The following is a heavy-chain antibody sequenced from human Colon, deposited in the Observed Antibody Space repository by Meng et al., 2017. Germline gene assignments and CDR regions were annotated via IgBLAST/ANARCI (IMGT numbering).Heavy chain of an antibody. D-gene: IGHD3-16*01. CDR3: ARDYWGSLDF. J-gene: IGHJ4*02. V-gene: IGHV4-61*01. Sequence: QLHVPESGPGLMRPSDTLALFCTASGSSVNSPYHQWGWFRQPPGKGLEWIGYARIDYANTNYNPSLKSRVNVSLDTSKNQFSLNVRSVTAADTAVYYCARDYWGSLDFWGQGILVTVSS. CDR2: ARIDYANT. CDR1: GSSVNSPYHQ.